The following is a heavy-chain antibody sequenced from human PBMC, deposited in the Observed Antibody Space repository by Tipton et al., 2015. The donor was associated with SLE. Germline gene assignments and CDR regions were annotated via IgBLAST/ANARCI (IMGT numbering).Heavy chain of an antibody. CDR3: ARVDSGNLRFDQ. J-gene: IGHJ4*02. CDR1: GGSISSGGYY. D-gene: IGHD1-26*01. V-gene: IGHV4-39*07. Sequence: TLSLTCTVSGGSISSGGYYWGWIRQPPGKGLEWVGTVYYTGNTFYNPSLKSRVTISVDTSKNQFSLKLSSVTAADTAVYFCARVDSGNLRFDQWGQGTLVTVSS. CDR2: VYYTGNT.